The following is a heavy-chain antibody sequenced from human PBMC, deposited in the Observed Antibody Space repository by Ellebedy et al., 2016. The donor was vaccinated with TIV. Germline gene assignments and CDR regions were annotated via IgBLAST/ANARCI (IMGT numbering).Heavy chain of an antibody. Sequence: GESLKISXAASGFTFSSYAMSWVRQAPGKGLEWVSAISGSGGSTYYADSVKGRFTISRDNSKNTLYLQMNSLRAEDTAVYYCAKADGYKKYYYYGMDVWGQGTTVTVSS. J-gene: IGHJ6*02. V-gene: IGHV3-23*01. D-gene: IGHD5-24*01. CDR1: GFTFSSYA. CDR3: AKADGYKKYYYYGMDV. CDR2: ISGSGGST.